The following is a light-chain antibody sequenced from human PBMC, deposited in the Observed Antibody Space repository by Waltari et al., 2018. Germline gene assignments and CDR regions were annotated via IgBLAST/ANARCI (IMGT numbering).Light chain of an antibody. Sequence: QSVLTQPPSASGTPGRRVTISCSGTIYNIGINTVNWYQQFPGSAPKLLIFSTTQRPSGVPDRVSASKSGTSASLAINGLQSEDEADYYCCSYAGLGIYVFGTGTKVTVL. CDR1: IYNIGINT. V-gene: IGLV1-44*01. CDR2: STT. J-gene: IGLJ1*01. CDR3: CSYAGLGIYV.